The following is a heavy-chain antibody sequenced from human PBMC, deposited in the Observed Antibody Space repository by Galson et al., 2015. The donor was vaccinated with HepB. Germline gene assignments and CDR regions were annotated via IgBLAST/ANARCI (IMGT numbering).Heavy chain of an antibody. CDR3: ARGNDYGSGTFYKSYCIDV. J-gene: IGHJ3*01. D-gene: IGHD3-10*01. CDR1: GGSFSGFY. Sequence: ETLSLTCAVYGGSFSGFYWSWIRQPPGKGLEWIGEISHRGSTNYNPSLKSRVTISVDTSKNQFSLKLRSLTAADTALYYCARGNDYGSGTFYKSYCIDVWGQGTMVIVSS. CDR2: ISHRGST. V-gene: IGHV4-34*01.